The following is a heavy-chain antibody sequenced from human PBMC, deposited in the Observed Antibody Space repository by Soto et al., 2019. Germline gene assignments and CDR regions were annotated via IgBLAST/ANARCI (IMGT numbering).Heavy chain of an antibody. J-gene: IGHJ4*02. CDR2: VKDGGHA. V-gene: IGHV4-34*01. D-gene: IGHD5-12*01. CDR3: ARGQEGVVATH. CDR1: GGSLSGYY. Sequence: QVQLQQWGAGLLKPSETLSLNCAVTGGSLSGYYWSWIRQPPGKGLEWIGEVKDGGHANYSPSLRGRVTISSDTSNNQFLRRLYSVPAADTGVYYCARGQEGVVATHWDQGSLVAVSS.